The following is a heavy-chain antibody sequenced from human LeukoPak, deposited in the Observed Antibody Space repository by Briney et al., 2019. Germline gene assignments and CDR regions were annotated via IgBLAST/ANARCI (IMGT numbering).Heavy chain of an antibody. Sequence: TGGSLRLSCAASGFTLSSYWMHWVRQSPGKGLVWVSRFNSDGSSTTYADSVKGRLTISRDNTKNTLYLQMNSLRAEDTAVYFCARDRGRARDFDYWGQGTLVTVSS. CDR3: ARDRGRARDFDY. D-gene: IGHD3-16*01. CDR2: FNSDGSST. CDR1: GFTLSSYW. V-gene: IGHV3-74*01. J-gene: IGHJ4*02.